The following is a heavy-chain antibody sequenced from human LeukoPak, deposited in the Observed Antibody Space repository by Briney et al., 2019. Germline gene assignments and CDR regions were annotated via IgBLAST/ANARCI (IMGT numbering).Heavy chain of an antibody. CDR3: ASGSYHYYYYMDV. V-gene: IGHV4-59*01. CDR1: GFTFSDYY. CDR2: IYYSGST. J-gene: IGHJ6*03. D-gene: IGHD1-26*01. Sequence: GSLRLSCAASGFTFSDYYMSWIRQPPGKGLEWIGYIYYSGSTNYNPSLKSRVTISVDTSKNQFSLKLSSVTAADTAVYYCASGSYHYYYYMDVWGKGTTVTVSS.